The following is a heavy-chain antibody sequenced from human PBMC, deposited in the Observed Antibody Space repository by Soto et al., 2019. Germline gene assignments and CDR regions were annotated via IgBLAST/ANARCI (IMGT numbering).Heavy chain of an antibody. J-gene: IGHJ4*02. CDR1: GFTFSSYG. D-gene: IGHD6-6*01. CDR3: AKGSSGGRDYFDY. CDR2: IWYDGSNK. V-gene: IGHV3-33*06. Sequence: QVQLVESGGGVVQPGRSLRLSCAASGFTFSSYGMHWVRQAPGKGLEWVAVIWYDGSNKYYADSVKGRFTISRDNSKNTLYLQMNSLRAEDTAVYYCAKGSSGGRDYFDYWGQGTLVTVSS.